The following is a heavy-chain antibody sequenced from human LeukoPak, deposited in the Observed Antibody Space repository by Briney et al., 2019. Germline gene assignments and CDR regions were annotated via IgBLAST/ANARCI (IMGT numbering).Heavy chain of an antibody. J-gene: IGHJ4*02. CDR2: ISGSGGST. CDR3: AKSGYSYGYRALDY. CDR1: GFTFSSYA. D-gene: IGHD5-18*01. Sequence: GGSLRLSCAASGFTFSSYAMGWVRQAPGKGLEWVSAISGSGGSTYYADSVKGRFTISRDNSKNTLYLQMNSLRAEDTAVYYCAKSGYSYGYRALDYWGQGTLVTVSS. V-gene: IGHV3-23*01.